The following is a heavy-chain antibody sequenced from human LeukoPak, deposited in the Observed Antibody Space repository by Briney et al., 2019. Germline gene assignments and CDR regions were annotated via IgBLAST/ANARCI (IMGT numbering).Heavy chain of an antibody. V-gene: IGHV1-2*02. Sequence: ASVKVSFKASGYTVTSYYMHWVRHAPGQGLEWMGWINPNSGGTNYAQKFQGRVTMTRDTSISTAYMKLSRLRSDDPAENHCETDLYASRSCCYSQGAFDIWGQGTMVTVSS. CDR1: GYTVTSYY. CDR2: INPNSGGT. J-gene: IGHJ3*02. D-gene: IGHD2-15*01. CDR3: ETDLYASRSCCYSQGAFDI.